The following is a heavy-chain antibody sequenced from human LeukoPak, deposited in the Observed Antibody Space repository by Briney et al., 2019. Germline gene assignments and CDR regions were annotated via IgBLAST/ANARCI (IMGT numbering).Heavy chain of an antibody. CDR1: GFTFSSYW. CDR2: IKQDGSEK. D-gene: IGHD6-13*01. CDR3: ATEIPVLPGYSSSRKQKI. Sequence: GGSLRLSCAASGFTFSSYWMSWVRQAPGKGLEWVANIKQDGSEKYYVDSVKGRFTISRDISKNTLYLQMNSLTAEDTAVYYCATEIPVLPGYSSSRKQKIWGQGTLVTVSS. J-gene: IGHJ4*02. V-gene: IGHV3-7*03.